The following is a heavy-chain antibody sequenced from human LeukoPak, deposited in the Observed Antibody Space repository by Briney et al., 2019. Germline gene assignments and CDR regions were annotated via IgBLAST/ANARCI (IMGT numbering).Heavy chain of an antibody. D-gene: IGHD3-3*01. V-gene: IGHV4-59*12. CDR2: IYYSGST. CDR3: ARDRFWSGYYPEGFDP. CDR1: GGSISSYY. Sequence: PSETLSLTCTVSGGSISSYYWSWIRQPPGKGLEWIGYIYYSGSTNYNPSLKSRVTISVDTSKNQFSLKLSSVTAADTAVYYCARDRFWSGYYPEGFDPWGQGTLVTVSS. J-gene: IGHJ5*02.